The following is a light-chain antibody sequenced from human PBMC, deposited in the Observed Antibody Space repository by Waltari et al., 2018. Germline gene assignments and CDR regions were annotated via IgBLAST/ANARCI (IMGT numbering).Light chain of an antibody. V-gene: IGKV4-1*01. CDR1: PSVLYSSNNKNY. Sequence: DIVMTQSPDSLAVSLGERATLNCKSTPSVLYSSNNKNYLAWYQQKPGQPPKLLIYWASTRESGVPDRFSGSGSGTDFTLTISSLQAEDVAVYYCQQYYSTPNTFGQGTKLEIK. CDR2: WAS. CDR3: QQYYSTPNT. J-gene: IGKJ2*01.